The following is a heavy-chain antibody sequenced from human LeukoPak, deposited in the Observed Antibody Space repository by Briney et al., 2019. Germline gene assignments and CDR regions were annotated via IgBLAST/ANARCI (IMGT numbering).Heavy chain of an antibody. J-gene: IGHJ4*02. CDR3: ARGGITIYGVIVN. CDR2: ISSSTTTI. Sequence: GGSLRLSCAISGFSISDYGVNWVRQAPGKGLEWVSYISSSTTTIDYADSVKGRFTVSRDNAKNSLYLQMYSLRAEDTAVYYCARGGITIYGVIVNWGQGILVTVSS. CDR1: GFSISDYG. D-gene: IGHD3-3*01. V-gene: IGHV3-48*01.